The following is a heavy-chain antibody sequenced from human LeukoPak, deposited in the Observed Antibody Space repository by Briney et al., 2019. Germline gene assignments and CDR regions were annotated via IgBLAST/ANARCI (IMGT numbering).Heavy chain of an antibody. CDR2: IKPNSGGT. CDR1: GYTFTGYY. Sequence: GASVKVSCKASGYTFTGYYIHWVRQAPGQGLEWMGWIKPNSGGTNYAQKFQGRVTMTRDTSISTAYMELSRLRSDDTAVYYCARALRRDGYNFDYWGQGTLVTVSS. V-gene: IGHV1-2*02. J-gene: IGHJ4*02. D-gene: IGHD5-24*01. CDR3: ARALRRDGYNFDY.